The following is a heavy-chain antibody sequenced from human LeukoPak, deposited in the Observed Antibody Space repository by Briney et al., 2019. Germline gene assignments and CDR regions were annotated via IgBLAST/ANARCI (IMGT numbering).Heavy chain of an antibody. CDR3: ARDRHCVNGVCHSPPGMDV. Sequence: GTSLRLSCEASGFTFSSYGMHWVRQAPGKGLEWVAVIWSDENKKYYADFVKGRFAISRDNSKNTVYLQINSLRAEDAAVYYCARDRHCVNGVCHSPPGMDVWGQGTTVTVSS. J-gene: IGHJ6*02. CDR2: IWSDENKK. CDR1: GFTFSSYG. V-gene: IGHV3-33*01. D-gene: IGHD2-8*01.